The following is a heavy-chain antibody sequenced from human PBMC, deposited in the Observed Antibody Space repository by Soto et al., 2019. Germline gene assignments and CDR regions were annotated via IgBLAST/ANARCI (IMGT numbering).Heavy chain of an antibody. CDR1: GFTFSNYG. V-gene: IGHV3-30*18. CDR2: ISYDESNK. J-gene: IGHJ6*03. D-gene: IGHD5-12*01. Sequence: GGSLRLSCAASGFTFSNYGMHWVRQAPGKGLEWVAIISYDESNKYYADAVKGRFTISRDNSRNMLYLQMNSLRAEDTAVYYYAKDYSGYYYYHYMDVWGKGTTVTVSS. CDR3: AKDYSGYYYYHYMDV.